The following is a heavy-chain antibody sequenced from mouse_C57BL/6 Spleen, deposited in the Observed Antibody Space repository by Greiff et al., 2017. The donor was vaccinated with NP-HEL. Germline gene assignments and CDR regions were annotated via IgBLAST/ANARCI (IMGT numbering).Heavy chain of an antibody. CDR3: ARHRGPYYFDY. CDR1: GFTFSDYY. D-gene: IGHD3-3*01. Sequence: NLVDSGGGLVQPGGSLKLSCAASGFTFSDYYMYWVRQTPEKRLEWVAYISNGGGSTYYPDTVKGRFTISRDNAKNTLYLQMSRLKSEDTAMYYCARHRGPYYFDYWGQGTTLTVSS. V-gene: IGHV5-12*01. J-gene: IGHJ2*01. CDR2: ISNGGGST.